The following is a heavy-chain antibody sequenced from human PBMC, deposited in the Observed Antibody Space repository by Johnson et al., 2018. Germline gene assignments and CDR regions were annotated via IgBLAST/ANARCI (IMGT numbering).Heavy chain of an antibody. CDR2: ISSGSSSI. CDR1: GFTFTSYR. D-gene: IGHD4-23*01. Sequence: ASGFTFTSYRMDWVRQAPGKGLEWVSSISSGSSSIYYADSVKGRFTISRDNAKNSLYLQMNSLRAEDTAVYYCARDDGGDDAFDIWGQGTMVTVSS. V-gene: IGHV3-21*01. CDR3: ARDDGGDDAFDI. J-gene: IGHJ3*02.